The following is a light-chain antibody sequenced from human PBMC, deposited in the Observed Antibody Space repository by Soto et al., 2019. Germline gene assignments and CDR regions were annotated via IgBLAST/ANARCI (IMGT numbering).Light chain of an antibody. Sequence: IQLTQSPSSLSASVGDRVSITCRASQDIQTYLAWYQQKRGEAPKLLISDTFTLQSGVPSRFNGSRSGTDFTLTISRLQPEDFSTYYCQHLNNYPPFTFGPGTKVDLE. V-gene: IGKV1-9*01. J-gene: IGKJ3*01. CDR3: QHLNNYPPFT. CDR2: DTF. CDR1: QDIQTY.